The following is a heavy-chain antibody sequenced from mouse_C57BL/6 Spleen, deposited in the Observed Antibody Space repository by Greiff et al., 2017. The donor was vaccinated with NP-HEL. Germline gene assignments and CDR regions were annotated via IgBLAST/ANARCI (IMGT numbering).Heavy chain of an antibody. Sequence: EVQLVESGAELVKPGASVKLSCTASGFNIKDYYMHWVKQRTEQGLEWIGRIDPEDGETKYAPKFQGKATITADTSSNTAYLQLSSLTSEDTAVYYCARSPSITTVVGAMDYWGQGTSVTVSS. CDR2: IDPEDGET. CDR3: ARSPSITTVVGAMDY. CDR1: GFNIKDYY. D-gene: IGHD1-1*01. V-gene: IGHV14-2*01. J-gene: IGHJ4*01.